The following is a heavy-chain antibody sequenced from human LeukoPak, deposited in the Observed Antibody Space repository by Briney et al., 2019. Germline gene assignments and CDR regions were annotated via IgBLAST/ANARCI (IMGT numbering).Heavy chain of an antibody. D-gene: IGHD6-13*01. CDR2: IWFDGSNK. V-gene: IGHV3-33*01. CDR1: GFTFSSYG. J-gene: IGHJ4*02. Sequence: PGGSLRLSCAASGFTFSSYGMHWVRQAPGKGLEWVAVIWFDGSNKYYADSVTGRFTISRDSSKDTVFLQMNSLRAEDTAVYYCARVGSSWSIDYWGQGTLVTVSS. CDR3: ARVGSSWSIDY.